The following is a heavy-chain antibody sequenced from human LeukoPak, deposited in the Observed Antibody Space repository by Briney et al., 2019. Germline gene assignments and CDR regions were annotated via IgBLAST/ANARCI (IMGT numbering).Heavy chain of an antibody. CDR2: IYSGGST. J-gene: IGHJ3*02. V-gene: IGHV3-53*01. D-gene: IGHD3-16*01. CDR1: GFTVSSNY. CDR3: ARGLRSDAFDI. Sequence: GGSLRLSCAASGFTVSSNYMSWVRQAPGKGLEWASVIYSGGSTYYADSVKGRFTISRDNAKNTLYLQMNSLRAEDTAVYYCARGLRSDAFDIWGQGTMVTVSS.